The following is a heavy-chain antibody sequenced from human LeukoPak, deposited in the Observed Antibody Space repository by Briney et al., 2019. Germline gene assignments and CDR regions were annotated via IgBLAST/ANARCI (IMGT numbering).Heavy chain of an antibody. Sequence: GASVKVSCKASGYTFTSYAISWVRQAPGQGLEWMGWISPYNDNTDYAQKLQGRVTMTTDTSTSTTYMELRSLRSDDTAVYYCARELLEGERPFDYWGQGTLVTVSS. J-gene: IGHJ4*02. CDR3: ARELLEGERPFDY. CDR1: GYTFTSYA. D-gene: IGHD3-16*01. V-gene: IGHV1-18*01. CDR2: ISPYNDNT.